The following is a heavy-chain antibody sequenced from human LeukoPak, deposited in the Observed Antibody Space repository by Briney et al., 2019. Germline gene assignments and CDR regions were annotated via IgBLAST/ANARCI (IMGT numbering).Heavy chain of an antibody. CDR3: ARHPGGGYCSSTSCYTLDY. Sequence: SETLSLTCTVSGGSISSSSYYWCWIRQPPGKGLEWIGSIYYSGSTYYNPSLKSRVTISVDTSKNQFSLKLSSVTAADTAVYYCARHPGGGYCSSTSCYTLDYWGQGTLVTVSS. CDR2: IYYSGST. D-gene: IGHD2-2*02. J-gene: IGHJ4*02. V-gene: IGHV4-39*01. CDR1: GGSISSSSYY.